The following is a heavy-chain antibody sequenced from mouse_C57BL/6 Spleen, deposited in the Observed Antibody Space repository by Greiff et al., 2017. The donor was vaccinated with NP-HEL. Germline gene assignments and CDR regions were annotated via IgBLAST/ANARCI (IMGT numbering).Heavy chain of an antibody. CDR1: GYTFTSYT. V-gene: IGHV1-4*01. D-gene: IGHD1-1*01. CDR3: ARGDYHDVYAMDY. CDR2: INPSSGYT. Sequence: QVQLQQSGAELARPGASVKMSCKASGYTFTSYTMHWVKQRPGQGLEWIGYINPSSGYTKYNQKFKDKATLTADKSSSTAYMQLSSLTSEDSAVYYCARGDYHDVYAMDYWGQGTSVTVSS. J-gene: IGHJ4*01.